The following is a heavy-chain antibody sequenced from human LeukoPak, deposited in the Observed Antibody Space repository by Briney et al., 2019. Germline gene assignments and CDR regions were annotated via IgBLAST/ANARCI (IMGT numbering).Heavy chain of an antibody. CDR3: ARLRWASYNWFDP. V-gene: IGHV4-4*09. Sequence: PSETLSLTSTGSGCSISSYYWSWIRQPPGKGLEWIGYIYTSGTTNYNPSPKSRVTISVNTSKNQFSLKLSSVTAADTAVYYCARLRWASYNWFDPWGQGTLVTVSS. J-gene: IGHJ5*02. CDR2: IYTSGTT. CDR1: GCSISSYY. D-gene: IGHD4-23*01.